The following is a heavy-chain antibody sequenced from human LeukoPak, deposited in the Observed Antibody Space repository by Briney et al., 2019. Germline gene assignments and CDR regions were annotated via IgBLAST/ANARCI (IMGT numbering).Heavy chain of an antibody. J-gene: IGHJ4*02. Sequence: SETLSLTCTVSGGSISSSSYYWGWIRQPPEKGLEWIGSIYYSGSTYYNPSLKSRVTISVDTSKNQFSLKLSSVTAADTAVYYCARSRGGYSYGSKFDYWGQGTLVTVSS. CDR1: GGSISSSSYY. CDR2: IYYSGST. V-gene: IGHV4-39*01. D-gene: IGHD5-18*01. CDR3: ARSRGGYSYGSKFDY.